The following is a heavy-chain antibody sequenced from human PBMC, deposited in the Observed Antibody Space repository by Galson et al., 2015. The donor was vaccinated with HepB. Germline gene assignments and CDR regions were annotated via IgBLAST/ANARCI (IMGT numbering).Heavy chain of an antibody. D-gene: IGHD5-12*01. V-gene: IGHV3-30*18. CDR3: AKVKIRGSRDIVATIKGYFDY. CDR1: GFTFSSYG. J-gene: IGHJ4*02. CDR2: ISYDGSNK. Sequence: SLRLSCAASGFTFSSYGMHWVRQAPGKGLEWVAVISYDGSNKYYADSVKGRFTISRDNSKNTLYLQMNSLRAEDTAVYYCAKVKIRGSRDIVATIKGYFDYWGQGTLVTVSS.